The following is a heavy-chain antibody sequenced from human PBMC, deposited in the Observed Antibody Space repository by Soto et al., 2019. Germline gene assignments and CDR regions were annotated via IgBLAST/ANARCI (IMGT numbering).Heavy chain of an antibody. CDR3: ARDKITGLFDY. CDR1: GGSVIGGSYY. Sequence: SETLSLTCTVSGGSVIGGSYYWSWIRQPPGKGLEWIGSIYYSGSTNYNPSLKSRVTISVDTSKNQFSLKLTSVTAADTAVYYCARDKITGLFDYWGQGTLVTVSS. D-gene: IGHD2-8*02. J-gene: IGHJ4*02. V-gene: IGHV4-61*01. CDR2: IYYSGST.